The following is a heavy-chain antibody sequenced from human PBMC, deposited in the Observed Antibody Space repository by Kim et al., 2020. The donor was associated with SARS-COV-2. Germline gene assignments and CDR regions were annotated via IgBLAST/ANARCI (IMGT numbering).Heavy chain of an antibody. V-gene: IGHV3-23*01. CDR1: GFTFSSYA. CDR2: ISGSGGST. CDR3: AKRYCSGGSCLSLYSHYFDY. D-gene: IGHD2-15*01. Sequence: GGSLRLSCAASGFTFSSYAMSWVRQAPGKGLEWVSAISGSGGSTYYADSVKGRFTISRDNSKNTLYLQMNSLRAEDTAVYYCAKRYCSGGSCLSLYSHYFDYWGQGTLVTVSS. J-gene: IGHJ4*02.